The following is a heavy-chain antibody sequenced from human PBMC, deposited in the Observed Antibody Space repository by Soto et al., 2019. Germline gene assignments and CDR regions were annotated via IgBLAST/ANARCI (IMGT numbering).Heavy chain of an antibody. Sequence: EVQLLESGGDLVQPGGSLRLSCAASGFTFSTFAMTWVRQAPGRGREWVSGISASGRDIHYADSVKDRFTVSRDNSKNTLYLQMNSLRAEDTAIYYCAKGKTSGWYYFDYWGQGALVTVSS. CDR1: GFTFSTFA. D-gene: IGHD6-19*01. CDR3: AKGKTSGWYYFDY. J-gene: IGHJ4*02. CDR2: ISASGRDI. V-gene: IGHV3-23*01.